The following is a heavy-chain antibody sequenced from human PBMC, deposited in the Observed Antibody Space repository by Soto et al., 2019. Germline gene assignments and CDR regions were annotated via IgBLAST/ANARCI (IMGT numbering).Heavy chain of an antibody. CDR1: GGSISISSYY. CDR2: IYYSGST. CDR3: ARLMTRYYYYGMDV. J-gene: IGHJ6*02. V-gene: IGHV4-39*01. Sequence: PSETLSLTCTVSGGSISISSYYWGCIRQPPGKGLEWIGSIYYSGSTYYNPSLKSRVTISVDTSKNQFSLKLSSVTAADTAVYYCARLMTRYYYYGMDVWGQGTTVTVSS. D-gene: IGHD2-8*01.